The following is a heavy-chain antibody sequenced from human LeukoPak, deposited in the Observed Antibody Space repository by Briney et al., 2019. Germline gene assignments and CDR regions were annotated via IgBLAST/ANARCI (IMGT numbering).Heavy chain of an antibody. CDR1: GGSISSGGYY. Sequence: SETLSLTCTVSGGSISSGGYYWSWIRQPPGKGLEWIGYIYHSGSTYYNPSLKSRVTISVDRSKNQFSLKLSPVTAADTAVYYCATTDSSVNPPFDYWGQGTLVTVSS. J-gene: IGHJ4*02. V-gene: IGHV4-30-2*01. D-gene: IGHD3-22*01. CDR3: ATTDSSVNPPFDY. CDR2: IYHSGST.